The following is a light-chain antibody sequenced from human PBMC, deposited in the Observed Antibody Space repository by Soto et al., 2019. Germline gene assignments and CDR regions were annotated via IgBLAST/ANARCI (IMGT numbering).Light chain of an antibody. CDR1: QTISSW. CDR3: QQYNSYLT. CDR2: DAS. J-gene: IGKJ1*01. V-gene: IGKV1-5*01. Sequence: DILVTEAPSTLSASVGDRVTFTCRASQTISSWLAWYQQKPGKAPKLLISDASSLQSGVPSRFSGSGSGTEFTLTISSLQPDDFATYYRQQYNSYLTFGQGTKVDIK.